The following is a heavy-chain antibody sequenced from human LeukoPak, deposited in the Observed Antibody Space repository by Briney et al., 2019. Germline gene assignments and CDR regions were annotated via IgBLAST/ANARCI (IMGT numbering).Heavy chain of an antibody. J-gene: IGHJ4*02. Sequence: GGSLRLSCAASGFTFSSYAMHWVRQAPGKGLEWAAVISYDGSNKYYADSVKGRFTISRDNSKNTLYLQMNSLRAEDTAVYYCARGDIVVVVAAQFDYWGQGTLVTVSS. V-gene: IGHV3-30-3*01. CDR2: ISYDGSNK. CDR1: GFTFSSYA. D-gene: IGHD2-15*01. CDR3: ARGDIVVVVAAQFDY.